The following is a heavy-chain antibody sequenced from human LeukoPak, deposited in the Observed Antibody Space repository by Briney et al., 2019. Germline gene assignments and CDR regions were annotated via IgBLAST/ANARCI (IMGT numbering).Heavy chain of an antibody. D-gene: IGHD3-10*01. J-gene: IGHJ4*02. V-gene: IGHV3-48*03. CDR2: ISISGSTI. Sequence: PGGSLRLSCAASGFTFSDYEMNWVRQAPGKGLEWVSYISISGSTIYYADSVKGRFTISRDNAKNSLYLQMNSLRAEDTAVYYCARGSPAKLLWFGELSGYWGQGTLVTVSS. CDR3: ARGSPAKLLWFGELSGY. CDR1: GFTFSDYE.